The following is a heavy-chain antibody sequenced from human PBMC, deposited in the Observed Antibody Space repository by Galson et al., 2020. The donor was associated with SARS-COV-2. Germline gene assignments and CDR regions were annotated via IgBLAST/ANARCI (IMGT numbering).Heavy chain of an antibody. V-gene: IGHV4-59*01. CDR1: GGSISSYY. D-gene: IGHD3-10*01. Sequence: PSETLSLTCTVSGGSISSYYWSWIRQTPGKGLEWIAYIYYGGITNYNPSLKSRVTISGDTSKNQFSLKLRSVTAADTAMYYCARDVSGTGRFDPWGQGTLVTVSS. CDR3: ARDVSGTGRFDP. J-gene: IGHJ5*02. CDR2: IYYGGIT.